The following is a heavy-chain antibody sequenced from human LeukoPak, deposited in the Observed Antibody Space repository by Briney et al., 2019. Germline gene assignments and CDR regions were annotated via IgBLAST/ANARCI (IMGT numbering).Heavy chain of an antibody. J-gene: IGHJ4*02. CDR1: GGSISGYY. D-gene: IGHD1-26*01. V-gene: IGHV4-4*09. CDR3: ARRVVGAVFDY. Sequence: SEILSLTCTVSGGSISGYYWSWIRQPPGKGLEWIGYIYTSGSTNYNPSLKSRVTISVDTSKNQFSLKLSSVTAADTAVYYCARRVVGAVFDYWGQGTLVTVSS. CDR2: IYTSGST.